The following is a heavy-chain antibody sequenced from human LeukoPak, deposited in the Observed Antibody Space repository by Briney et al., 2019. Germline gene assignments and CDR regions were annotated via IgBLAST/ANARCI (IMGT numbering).Heavy chain of an antibody. Sequence: SETLSLTCTVSGGSISISNYYWGWIRQPPGKGLEWIGSIDYSGCTFYNPSLRSRDTMSVDTSKNHFSVKLNSVTVADTAVYYCARHRRGDCNSASCYTVYWGQGTLVTVSS. CDR1: GGSISISNYY. J-gene: IGHJ4*02. V-gene: IGHV4-39*01. CDR2: IDYSGCT. D-gene: IGHD2-2*02. CDR3: ARHRRGDCNSASCYTVY.